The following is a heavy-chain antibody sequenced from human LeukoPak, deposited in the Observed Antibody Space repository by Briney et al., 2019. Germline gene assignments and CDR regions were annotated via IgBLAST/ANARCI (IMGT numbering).Heavy chain of an antibody. D-gene: IGHD3-3*01. CDR1: GGSFSGYY. CDR3: ARGLWGDFWSGDYYYYYMDV. CDR2: INHSGST. Sequence: PSETLSLTCAVYGGSFSGYYWSWIRQPPGRGLEWIGEINHSGSTNYNPSLKSRVTISVDTSKNQFSLKLSSVTAADTAVYYCARGLWGDFWSGDYYYYYMDVWGEGTTVTVSS. J-gene: IGHJ6*03. V-gene: IGHV4-34*01.